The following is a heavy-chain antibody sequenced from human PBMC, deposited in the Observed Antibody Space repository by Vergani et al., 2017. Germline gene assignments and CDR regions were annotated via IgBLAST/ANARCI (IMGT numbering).Heavy chain of an antibody. CDR2: IIPIFGTA. V-gene: IGHV1-69*12. J-gene: IGHJ4*02. Sequence: QVQLVQSGAAVKKPGSSVKVSCKASGGTFSSYAISWVRQAPGQGLEWMGGIIPIFGTATYAQKFQGRVTINADESASTAYMELSSLRSEDTAVYYCARSRTIFGVAYFDYWGQGTLVTVSS. CDR1: GGTFSSYA. CDR3: ARSRTIFGVAYFDY. D-gene: IGHD3-3*01.